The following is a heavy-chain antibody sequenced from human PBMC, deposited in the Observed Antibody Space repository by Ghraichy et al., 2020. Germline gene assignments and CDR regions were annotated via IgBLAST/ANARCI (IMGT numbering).Heavy chain of an antibody. CDR3: APDCGGGCSFSYYFEY. D-gene: IGHD2-8*02. CDR1: GFTFSSYD. J-gene: IGHJ4*02. V-gene: IGHV3-23*01. CDR2: INASGGRT. Sequence: GGSLRLSYAASGFTFSSYDMSWVRQAPGKGLEWVSVINASGGRTKYADSVKGRFTISRDNSKNTLYMQMNSLRAEDTAVYYCAPDCGGGCSFSYYFEYWGQGTLVTVSS.